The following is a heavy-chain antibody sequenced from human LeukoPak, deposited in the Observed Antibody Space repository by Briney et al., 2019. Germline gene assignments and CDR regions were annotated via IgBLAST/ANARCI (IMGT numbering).Heavy chain of an antibody. Sequence: GGSLRLSCAASGFTFSSYTMSWVRQAPGKGLEWVSAISGSGGSTYYADSVKGRFTISRDNSKNTLYLQMNSLRAEDTAVYYCARGEQEDWFDPWGQGTLVTVSS. V-gene: IGHV3-23*01. J-gene: IGHJ5*02. CDR3: ARGEQEDWFDP. D-gene: IGHD6-13*01. CDR2: ISGSGGST. CDR1: GFTFSSYT.